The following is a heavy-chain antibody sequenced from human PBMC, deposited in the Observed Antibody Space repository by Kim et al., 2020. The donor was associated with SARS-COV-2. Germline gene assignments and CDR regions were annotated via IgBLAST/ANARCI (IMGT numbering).Heavy chain of an antibody. Sequence: GGSLRLSCAASGFTVSSNYMSWVRQAPGKGLEWVSVIYSGGSTYYADSVKGRFTISRDNSKNTLYLQMNSLRAEDTAVYYCARGCSSTSCYRGYGVYGMDVWGQGTTVTVSS. J-gene: IGHJ6*02. CDR2: IYSGGST. V-gene: IGHV3-66*02. CDR1: GFTVSSNY. CDR3: ARGCSSTSCYRGYGVYGMDV. D-gene: IGHD2-2*01.